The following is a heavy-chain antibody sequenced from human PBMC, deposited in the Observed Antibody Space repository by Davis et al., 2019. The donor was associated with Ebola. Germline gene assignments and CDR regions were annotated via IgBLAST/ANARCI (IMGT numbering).Heavy chain of an antibody. Sequence: AASVKVSCKASGGTFSSYAISWVRQAPGQGLEWMGIINPNSGNTGYAQKFQGRVTMTRNTSISTAYMELSSLRSEDTAVYYCAREEYYYDSSGYYCRAFDIWGQGTMVTVSS. CDR1: GGTFSSYA. CDR3: AREEYYYDSSGYYCRAFDI. V-gene: IGHV1-8*02. D-gene: IGHD3-22*01. CDR2: INPNSGNT. J-gene: IGHJ3*02.